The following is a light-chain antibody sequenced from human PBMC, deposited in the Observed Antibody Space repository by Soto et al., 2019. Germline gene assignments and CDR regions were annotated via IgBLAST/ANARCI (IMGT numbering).Light chain of an antibody. CDR2: EVS. Sequence: QSALTQPPSASGSPGQSVTISCTGTSSDVGGSKYASWYQQHPGKAPKVIIYEVSKWPSGVPDRFSGSKSGNTASLTVSGLQAEDEADYYCSSYAGDNKWVFGGGTQLTVL. CDR3: SSYAGDNKWV. J-gene: IGLJ3*02. CDR1: SSDVGGSKY. V-gene: IGLV2-8*01.